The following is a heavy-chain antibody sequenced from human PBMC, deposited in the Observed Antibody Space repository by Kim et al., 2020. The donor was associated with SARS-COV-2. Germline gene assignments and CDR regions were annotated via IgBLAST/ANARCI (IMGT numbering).Heavy chain of an antibody. CDR1: GYAFTSYA. V-gene: IGHV7-4-1*02. D-gene: IGHD3-10*01. J-gene: IGHJ6*02. CDR2: INTNTGNP. CDR3: ARTAPTKVLLWFGERGRYYGMDV. Sequence: ASVKVSCKASGYAFTSYAMNWVRQAPGQGLEWMGWINTNTGNPTYAQGFTGRFVFSLDTSVSTAYLQISSLKAEDTAVYYCARTAPTKVLLWFGERGRYYGMDVWGQGTTVTVSS.